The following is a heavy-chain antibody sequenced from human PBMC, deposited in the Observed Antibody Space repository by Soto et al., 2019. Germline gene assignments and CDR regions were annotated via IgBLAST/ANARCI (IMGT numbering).Heavy chain of an antibody. CDR1: GGSISSYY. CDR2: IYYSGST. V-gene: IGHV4-59*08. Sequence: SETLSLTCTVSGGSISSYYWSWIRQPPGKGLEWIGYIYYSGSTNYSPSLKSRVTISVDTSKNQFSLKLSSVTAADTAVYYCARHAWVSVTTRYFAYWGQGTLVTVSS. D-gene: IGHD4-17*01. CDR3: ARHAWVSVTTRYFAY. J-gene: IGHJ4*02.